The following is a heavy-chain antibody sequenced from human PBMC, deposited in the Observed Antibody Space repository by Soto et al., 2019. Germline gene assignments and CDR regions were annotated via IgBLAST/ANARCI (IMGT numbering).Heavy chain of an antibody. D-gene: IGHD2-2*01. J-gene: IGHJ6*02. V-gene: IGHV4-30-4*01. CDR3: ARALRVVPARVYYYGMDV. Sequence: QVQLQESGPGLVKPSQTLSLTCTVSGGSISSGDYYWSWIRQPPGKGLEWIGYIYYSGSTYYNPSLKSRVTISVDTSKNQFSLKLSSVTAADTAVYYCARALRVVPARVYYYGMDVWGQGTTVTVSS. CDR2: IYYSGST. CDR1: GGSISSGDYY.